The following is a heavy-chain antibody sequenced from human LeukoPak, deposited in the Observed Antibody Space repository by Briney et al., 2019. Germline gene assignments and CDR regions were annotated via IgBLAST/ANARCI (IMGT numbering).Heavy chain of an antibody. CDR1: GYTLTELS. CDR3: ATNNPYCTNGVCERYCYYGMDV. CDR2: FDPEDGET. Sequence: ASVKVSCKVSGYTLTELSMHWVRQAPGKGLEWMGGFDPEDGETIYAQKFQGRVTMTEDTSTDTAYMELSSLRSEDTAVYYCATNNPYCTNGVCERYCYYGMDVWGQGTTVTVSS. J-gene: IGHJ6*02. V-gene: IGHV1-24*01. D-gene: IGHD2-8*01.